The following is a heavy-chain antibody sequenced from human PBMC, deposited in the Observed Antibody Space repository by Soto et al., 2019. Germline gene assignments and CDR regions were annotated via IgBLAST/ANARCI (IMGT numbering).Heavy chain of an antibody. D-gene: IGHD3-10*01. CDR2: IYYRGST. CDR3: ARGGSGTYHV. J-gene: IGHJ4*02. CDR1: DDSITGGGYY. V-gene: IGHV4-31*02. Sequence: SETLSLTCSVSDDSITGGGYYWSWIRQHPAKGLEWIGSIYYRGSTYYNPSLRSRGAISLDPSQARLSLRLTSLTAADTATYYCARGGSGTYHVWGQGTLVTVSS.